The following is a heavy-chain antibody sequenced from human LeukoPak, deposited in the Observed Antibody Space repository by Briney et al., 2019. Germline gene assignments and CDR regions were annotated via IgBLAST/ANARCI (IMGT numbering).Heavy chain of an antibody. CDR2: IYYSGST. CDR3: ARHTRGSWFDP. J-gene: IGHJ5*02. Sequence: SETLSLTCPVSGGSISSYYWSWIRQPPGKGLEWIGYIYYSGSTNYNPSLKSRVTISVDTSKNQFSLKLSSVTAADTAVYYCARHTRGSWFDPWGQGTLVTVSS. V-gene: IGHV4-59*08. D-gene: IGHD3-10*01. CDR1: GGSISSYY.